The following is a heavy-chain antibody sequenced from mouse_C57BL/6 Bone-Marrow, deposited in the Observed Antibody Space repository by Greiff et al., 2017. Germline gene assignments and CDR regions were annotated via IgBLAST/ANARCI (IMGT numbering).Heavy chain of an antibody. J-gene: IGHJ2*01. D-gene: IGHD2-1*01. V-gene: IGHV5-9*01. CDR2: ISGGGGNT. CDR3: ASLYYGNYEDY. Sequence: EVQRVESGGGLVKPGGSLKLSCAASGFTFSSYTMSWVRQTPEKRLEWVATISGGGGNTYYPDSVKGRFTISRDNAKNTLYLQMSSLRSEDTALYYCASLYYGNYEDYWGQGTTLTVSS. CDR1: GFTFSSYT.